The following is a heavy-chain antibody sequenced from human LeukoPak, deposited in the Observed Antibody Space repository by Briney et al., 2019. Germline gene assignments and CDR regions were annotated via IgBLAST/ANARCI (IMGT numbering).Heavy chain of an antibody. J-gene: IGHJ6*02. Sequence: GGSLRLSCAASGFTFSSYGMHWVRQAPGKGLEWVAVISYDGSNKYYADSVKGRFTISRDNSKNTLYLQMNSLRAEDTAVYYCAKEGREFVSYYYGMDVWGQGTTVTVSS. CDR2: ISYDGSNK. V-gene: IGHV3-30*18. CDR3: AKEGREFVSYYYGMDV. D-gene: IGHD2-15*01. CDR1: GFTFSSYG.